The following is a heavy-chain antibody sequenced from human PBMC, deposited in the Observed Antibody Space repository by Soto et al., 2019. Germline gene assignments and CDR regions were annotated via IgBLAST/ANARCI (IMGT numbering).Heavy chain of an antibody. CDR2: INHSGST. CDR1: GGSFSGYY. V-gene: IGHV4-34*01. D-gene: IGHD6-13*01. J-gene: IGHJ5*02. Sequence: SETLSLTCAVYGGSFSGYYWSWIRQPPGKGLEWIGEINHSGSTNYNPSLKSRVTISVDTSKNQFSLKLSSVTAADTAVHYCASSGYSSSWYVPFYNWFDPWGQGTLVTVSS. CDR3: ASSGYSSSWYVPFYNWFDP.